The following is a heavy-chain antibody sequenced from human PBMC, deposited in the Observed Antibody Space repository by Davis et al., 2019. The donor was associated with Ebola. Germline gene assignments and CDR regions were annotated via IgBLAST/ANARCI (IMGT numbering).Heavy chain of an antibody. J-gene: IGHJ4*02. CDR3: VRDAGWQRLDN. D-gene: IGHD2-15*01. V-gene: IGHV3-7*01. CDR1: GFTFSNYW. CDR2: IKQDGSQK. Sequence: PGGSLRLSCAASGFTFSNYWMTWVRQAPGEGLEWVAHIKQDGSQKYYADSVKGRFTISRDNVQTSLSLQMNNLKVDDTGIYYCVRDAGWQRLDNWGQGTLVTVSS.